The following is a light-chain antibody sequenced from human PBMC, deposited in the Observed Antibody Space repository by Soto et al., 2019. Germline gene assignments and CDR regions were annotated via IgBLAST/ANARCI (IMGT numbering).Light chain of an antibody. V-gene: IGKV3-15*01. J-gene: IGKJ2*01. CDR2: GAS. Sequence: EIVMTQSPATLSLSPGEIAALSCRASQSINSELAWYQQKPGQPPRLLIYGASTRATGVPARFTGSESGSEFTLTNSGLQSEEFAVYYCQQGHNWPLTFGQGTRLEI. CDR3: QQGHNWPLT. CDR1: QSINSE.